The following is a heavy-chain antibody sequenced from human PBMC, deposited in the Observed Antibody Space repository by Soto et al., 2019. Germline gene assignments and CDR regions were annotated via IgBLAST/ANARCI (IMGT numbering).Heavy chain of an antibody. J-gene: IGHJ6*02. CDR3: AREWSGGGMDV. V-gene: IGHV3-48*03. Sequence: EVQLVESGGGLVQPGGSLRLSCAASGFTFSSYEMNWVRQAPGKGLEWVSYISSSGSTIYYADSVKGRFTISRDNAKNSLYLKMNSLRAEDTAVYYSAREWSGGGMDVWVQGTTVTVSS. CDR1: GFTFSSYE. CDR2: ISSSGSTI. D-gene: IGHD3-10*01.